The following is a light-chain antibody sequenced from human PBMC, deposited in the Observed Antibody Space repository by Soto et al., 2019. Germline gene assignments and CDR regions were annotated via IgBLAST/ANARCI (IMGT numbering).Light chain of an antibody. Sequence: QSLLTQPPSVSGTPGQRVTISCTGSSSNIGAGYDVHWYQQLPGTAPKLLIYGNSNRPSGVLDRFSGSKSGTSASLAITGLQAEDEADYYCQSYDSSLVFGGGTKLTVL. J-gene: IGLJ2*01. V-gene: IGLV1-40*01. CDR2: GNS. CDR3: QSYDSSLV. CDR1: SSNIGAGYD.